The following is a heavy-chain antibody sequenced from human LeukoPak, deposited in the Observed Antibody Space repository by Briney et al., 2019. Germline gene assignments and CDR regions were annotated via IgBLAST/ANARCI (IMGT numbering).Heavy chain of an antibody. V-gene: IGHV1-69*02. CDR2: MIPILGRG. D-gene: IGHD5-24*01. CDR1: GGTFTSYT. J-gene: IGHJ4*02. Sequence: ASVKVSCKASGGTFTSYTISWVRQAPGQGLEWMGRMIPILGRGNYEQKFQGRVTITADKSTSTAYMLLTSLRSEDTTVYYCACRHGYNSPFAYWGQGTLVTVSS. CDR3: ACRHGYNSPFAY.